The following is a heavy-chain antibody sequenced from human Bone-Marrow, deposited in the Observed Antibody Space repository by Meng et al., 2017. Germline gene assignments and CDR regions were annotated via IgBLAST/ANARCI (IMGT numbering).Heavy chain of an antibody. V-gene: IGHV4-34*01. D-gene: IGHD4-11*01. J-gene: IGHJ4*02. Sequence: DAGLSNPSETLSLACVVSGGSFSDYYWSWIRQPPGKGLEWIGEINHSGSTNYNPSLESRATISVDTSQNNLSLKLSSVTAADSAVYYCARGPTTMAHDFDYWGQGTLVTVSS. CDR3: ARGPTTMAHDFDY. CDR1: GGSFSDYY. CDR2: INHSGST.